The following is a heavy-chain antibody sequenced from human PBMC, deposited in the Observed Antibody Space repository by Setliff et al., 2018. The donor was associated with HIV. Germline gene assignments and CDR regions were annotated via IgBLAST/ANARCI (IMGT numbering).Heavy chain of an antibody. J-gene: IGHJ4*02. D-gene: IGHD2-21*01. V-gene: IGHV4-34*01. Sequence: PSETLSLTCAVYGGSFTEYYCNWIRQPPGKGLEWIGEMSHSGSTKYNPSLKSRVTISGDTSKNQFALNVNSVTAAETAVYYCVIFYIVTPLDVRDYWGQGSLVTVSS. CDR2: MSHSGST. CDR1: GGSFTEYY. CDR3: VIFYIVTPLDVRDY.